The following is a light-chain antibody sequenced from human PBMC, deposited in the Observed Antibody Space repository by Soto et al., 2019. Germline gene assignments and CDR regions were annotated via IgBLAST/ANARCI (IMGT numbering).Light chain of an antibody. CDR2: GAS. Sequence: EIVMTQSPATLSVSPGERATLSCRASQSVSSNLAWYQQKPGQAPRLLIYGASSRATGIPARFSGSGSGTEFTLTISSLQSEDFALYYCQQHNNWPFTFGPGNKVDI. CDR3: QQHNNWPFT. V-gene: IGKV3-15*01. J-gene: IGKJ3*01. CDR1: QSVSSN.